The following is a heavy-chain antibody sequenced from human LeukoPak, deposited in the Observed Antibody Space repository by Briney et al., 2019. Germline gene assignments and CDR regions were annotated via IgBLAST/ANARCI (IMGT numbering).Heavy chain of an antibody. Sequence: IPGGSLRLSCAASGFTFSDYYMSWIRQAPGKGLEWVSYISSSSSYTNYADSVKGRFTISRDNAKNSLYLQMNSLRAEDTAVYYCARSNQFITMVRGVLGGHNWFDPWGQGTLVTVSS. V-gene: IGHV3-11*06. CDR1: GFTFSDYY. CDR2: ISSSSSYT. J-gene: IGHJ5*02. D-gene: IGHD3-10*01. CDR3: ARSNQFITMVRGVLGGHNWFDP.